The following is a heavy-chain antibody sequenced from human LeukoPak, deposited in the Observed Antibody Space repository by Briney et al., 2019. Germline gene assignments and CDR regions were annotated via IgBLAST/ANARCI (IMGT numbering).Heavy chain of an antibody. CDR1: GFTFSTYG. V-gene: IGHV3-23*01. CDR2: ISGSGGST. D-gene: IGHD2-2*01. Sequence: GGTLRLSCAASGFTFSTYGMSWVRQAPGKGLEWVSAISGSGGSTYYADSVKGRFTISRDNSKNTLYLQMNSLRAEDTAVYYCAKVPADPSEPLPPHAFDIWGQGTMVTVSS. J-gene: IGHJ3*02. CDR3: AKVPADPSEPLPPHAFDI.